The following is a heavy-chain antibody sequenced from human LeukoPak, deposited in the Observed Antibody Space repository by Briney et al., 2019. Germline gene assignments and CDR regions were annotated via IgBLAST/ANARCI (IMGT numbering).Heavy chain of an antibody. CDR1: GFSFSSCA. J-gene: IGHJ4*02. D-gene: IGHD5-18*01. Sequence: GGSLRLSCAASGFSFSSCAMSWVRQAPGKGLEWVSGISGSGDSTDYADSVKGRFTISRDNSKNTLYLQINSLRAEDTAVYYCAKLPHPRGYSYGFVDYWGQGTLVTVSS. CDR2: ISGSGDST. V-gene: IGHV3-23*01. CDR3: AKLPHPRGYSYGFVDY.